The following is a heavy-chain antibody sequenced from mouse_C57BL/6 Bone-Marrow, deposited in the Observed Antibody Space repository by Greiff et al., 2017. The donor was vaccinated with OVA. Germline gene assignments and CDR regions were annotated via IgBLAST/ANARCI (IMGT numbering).Heavy chain of an antibody. CDR2: FYPGSGSI. V-gene: IGHV1-62-2*01. CDR1: GCTFTEYT. J-gene: IGHJ4*01. Sequence: VKLQQSGAELVKPGASVKLSCKASGCTFTEYTIHWVKQRSGQGLEWIGWFYPGSGSIKYNEKFKDKATLTADKSSSTVYMELSRLTSEDSAVYFCARHEEKGTAQATFYAMDYWGQGTSVTVSS. D-gene: IGHD3-2*02. CDR3: ARHEEKGTAQATFYAMDY.